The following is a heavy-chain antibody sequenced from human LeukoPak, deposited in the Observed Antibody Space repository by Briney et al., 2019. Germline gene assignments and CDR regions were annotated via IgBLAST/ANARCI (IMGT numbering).Heavy chain of an antibody. CDR3: AAGTAADY. D-gene: IGHD6-13*01. J-gene: IGHJ4*02. Sequence: GGSLRLSCAASGFTVSSNYMSWVRQAPGKGLEWISYISSSSSYTDYADSVKGRFTISRDNAQNALFLQMNSLRVEDTAVYYCAAGTAADYWGQGTLVTVSS. CDR2: ISSSSSYT. V-gene: IGHV3-11*03. CDR1: GFTVSSNY.